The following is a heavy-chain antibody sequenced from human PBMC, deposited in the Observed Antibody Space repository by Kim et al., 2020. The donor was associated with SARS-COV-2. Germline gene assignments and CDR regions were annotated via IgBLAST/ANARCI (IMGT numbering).Heavy chain of an antibody. J-gene: IGHJ6*02. D-gene: IGHD3-22*01. CDR2: TYYRSKWYN. CDR1: GDSVSSNSAA. CDR3: ARAMIVVVNGYYYYGMDV. Sequence: SQTLSLTCAISGDSVSSNSAAWNWIRQSPSRGLEWLGRTYYRSKWYNDYAVSVKSRITINPDTSKNQFSLQLNSVTPEDTAVYYCARAMIVVVNGYYYYGMDVWGQGTTVTVSS. V-gene: IGHV6-1*01.